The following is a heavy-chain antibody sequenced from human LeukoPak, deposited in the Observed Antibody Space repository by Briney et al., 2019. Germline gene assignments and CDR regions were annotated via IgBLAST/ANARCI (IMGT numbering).Heavy chain of an antibody. J-gene: IGHJ6*03. CDR3: ARSAPYYYHYVDV. V-gene: IGHV4-38-2*02. Sequence: SETLSLTCTVSGSSITRGDYWGWIRQPPGKGLEWIGAIYHSGSTYYNPSLKSRVAMSVDTSKNQFSLRLTSVSAADTAVYYCARSAPYYYHYVDVWGTGTTVTVSS. CDR1: GSSITRGDY. CDR2: IYHSGST.